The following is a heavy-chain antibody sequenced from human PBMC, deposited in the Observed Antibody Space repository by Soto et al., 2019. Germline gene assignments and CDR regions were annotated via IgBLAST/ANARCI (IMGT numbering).Heavy chain of an antibody. D-gene: IGHD1-26*01. V-gene: IGHV6-1*01. J-gene: IGHJ6*02. CDR2: TYYRSKWYN. CDR3: ARDVRRAGDTTTYYYGMDV. CDR1: GDSVSSNSAA. Sequence: PSQTLSLTCAISGDSVSSNSAAWNWIRQSPSRGLEWLGRTYYRSKWYNDYAVSVKSRITINPDTSKNQFSLQLNSVTPEDTAVYYCARDVRRAGDTTTYYYGMDVWGQGTTVTASS.